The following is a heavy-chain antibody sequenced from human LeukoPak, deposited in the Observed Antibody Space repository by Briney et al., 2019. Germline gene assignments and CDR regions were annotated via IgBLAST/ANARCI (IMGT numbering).Heavy chain of an antibody. CDR1: GGSLSSGDYY. CDR2: IYYSGST. J-gene: IGHJ3*02. Sequence: SETLSLTCTVSGGSLSSGDYYWRWIRQPPGTGLEWIGYIYYSGSTYYNPSLKSRVTISVDTSKNQFSLKLSSVTAADTAVYYCARAKPASYYDFWSGYSIDAFDIWGQGTMVTVSS. CDR3: ARAKPASYYDFWSGYSIDAFDI. V-gene: IGHV4-30-4*01. D-gene: IGHD3-3*01.